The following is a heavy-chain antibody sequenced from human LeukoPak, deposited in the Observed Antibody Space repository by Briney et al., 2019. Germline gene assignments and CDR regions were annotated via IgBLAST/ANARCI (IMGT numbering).Heavy chain of an antibody. CDR2: IKQDGSEK. D-gene: IGHD6-19*01. Sequence: PGGSLRLSCAASGFAFSSYWMSWVRQAPGKGLERVANIKQDGSEKYYVDSVKGRFTISRDNAKNSLYLQMNSLRAEDTAVYYCARMLSSGWYREFDYWGQGTLVTVSS. V-gene: IGHV3-7*01. CDR1: GFAFSSYW. J-gene: IGHJ4*02. CDR3: ARMLSSGWYREFDY.